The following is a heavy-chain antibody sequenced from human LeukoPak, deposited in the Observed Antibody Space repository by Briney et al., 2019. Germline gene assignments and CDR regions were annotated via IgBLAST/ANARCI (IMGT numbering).Heavy chain of an antibody. Sequence: SETLSLTCAVYGGSFSGYYWSWIRQPPGKGLEWIGEINHSGSTNYNPSLKSRVTISVDTSKNQFSLKLSSVTAADTAVYYCARHRPYCSGVSSGLCWFDPWGQGTLVTVSS. CDR1: GGSFSGYY. CDR3: ARHRPYCSGVSSGLCWFDP. V-gene: IGHV4-34*01. CDR2: INHSGST. D-gene: IGHD2-15*01. J-gene: IGHJ5*02.